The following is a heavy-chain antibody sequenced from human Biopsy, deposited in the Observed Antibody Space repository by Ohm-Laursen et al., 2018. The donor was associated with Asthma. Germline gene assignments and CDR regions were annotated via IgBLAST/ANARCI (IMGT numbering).Heavy chain of an antibody. CDR1: GFTFGDYW. V-gene: IGHV3-7*03. Sequence: SLRLSCSASGFTFGDYWMSWVRQVPGRGLEWVANIKHDGSENNHVDSLKGRFTISRDNSKNTLYLQMNSLRAEDTAVYYCAKDIGSGEDYWGQGTLVTVSS. CDR2: IKHDGSEN. D-gene: IGHD1-1*01. J-gene: IGHJ4*02. CDR3: AKDIGSGEDY.